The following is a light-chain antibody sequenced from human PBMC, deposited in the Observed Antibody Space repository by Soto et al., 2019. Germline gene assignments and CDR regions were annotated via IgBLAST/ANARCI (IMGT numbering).Light chain of an antibody. CDR3: SSYTSSSTLV. V-gene: IGLV2-14*01. J-gene: IGLJ3*02. CDR1: SSDVGGYNY. Sequence: QSALTQPASVSGSPGQSITISCTGTSSDVGGYNYVSWYQHHPGKAPKLMIYEVNNRPSGVSNRFSGSKSDNTASLTISGLQSEDEADYYCSSYTSSSTLVFGGGTKVTVL. CDR2: EVN.